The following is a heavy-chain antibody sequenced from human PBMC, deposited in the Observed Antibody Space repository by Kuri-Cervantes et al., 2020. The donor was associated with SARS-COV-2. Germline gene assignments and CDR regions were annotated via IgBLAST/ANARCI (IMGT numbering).Heavy chain of an antibody. J-gene: IGHJ4*02. CDR3: ARDCSTADCKTFGYY. CDR1: GGSISDYY. CDR2: IYYTGST. D-gene: IGHD2-2*03. V-gene: IGHV4-59*01. Sequence: SETLSLTCVVSGGSISDYYWSWIRQPPGKGLEWIGDIYYTGSTSYNPSLKSRVAISVDTSKNQFSLKLTSVTAADTAVYYCARDCSTADCKTFGYYWGRGTLVTVSS.